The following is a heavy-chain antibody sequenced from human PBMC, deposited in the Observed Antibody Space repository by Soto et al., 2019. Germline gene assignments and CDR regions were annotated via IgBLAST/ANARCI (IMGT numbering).Heavy chain of an antibody. V-gene: IGHV3-48*03. J-gene: IGHJ4*02. D-gene: IGHD5-18*01. CDR1: GFTFSSYE. CDR2: ISSSGSTI. CDR3: ERDPGYSYGGH. Sequence: PGGSLRLSCAASGFTFSSYEMNWVRQAPGKGLEWVSYISSSGSTIYYADSVKGRFTISRDNAKNSLYLQMNGLRAEDTAVYYCERDPGYSYGGHWGQGTLVTVSS.